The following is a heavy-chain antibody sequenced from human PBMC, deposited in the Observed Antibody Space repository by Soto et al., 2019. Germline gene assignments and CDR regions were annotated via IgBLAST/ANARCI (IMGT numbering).Heavy chain of an antibody. CDR2: TRPIFGTE. Sequence: SLKVSCKGSGGTFRRYAISSVRQASGQELEWMGGTRPIFGTENYAQKFQGRATITADESTSTAYMELSSLRSGDTAVYYCARGGYIRRYFDLWGRGTLVTVSS. D-gene: IGHD5-12*01. J-gene: IGHJ2*01. CDR1: GGTFRRYA. CDR3: ARGGYIRRYFDL. V-gene: IGHV1-69*13.